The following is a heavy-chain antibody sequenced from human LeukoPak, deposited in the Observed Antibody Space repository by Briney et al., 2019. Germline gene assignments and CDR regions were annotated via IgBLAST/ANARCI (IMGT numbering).Heavy chain of an antibody. CDR2: INPNSGGT. CDR1: GYTFTGYY. V-gene: IGHV1-2*04. J-gene: IGHJ6*02. CDR3: ARVNMVGGYSGYENYYYYGMDV. Sequence: ASVKVSCKASGYTFTGYYMHWVRQAPGQGLEWMGWINPNSGGTNYAQKFQGWVTMTRDTSISTAYMELSRLRSDDTAVYYCARVNMVGGYSGYENYYYYGMDVWGQGTTVTVSS. D-gene: IGHD5-12*01.